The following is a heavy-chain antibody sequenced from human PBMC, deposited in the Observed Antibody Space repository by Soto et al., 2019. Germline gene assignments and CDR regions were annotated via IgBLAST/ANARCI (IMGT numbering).Heavy chain of an antibody. J-gene: IGHJ3*02. Sequence: GGALRLSCAASGLTFSVHWMSWVRQAPGKGLEWVARIKEDGSEKQYVDSVKGRFTISRDNAESSLYLQMNSLRPEDTAVYYCAIEKVGTSPIHAFDIRGQGAMVTVSS. CDR3: AIEKVGTSPIHAFDI. D-gene: IGHD1-26*01. V-gene: IGHV3-7*01. CDR2: IKEDGSEK. CDR1: GLTFSVHW.